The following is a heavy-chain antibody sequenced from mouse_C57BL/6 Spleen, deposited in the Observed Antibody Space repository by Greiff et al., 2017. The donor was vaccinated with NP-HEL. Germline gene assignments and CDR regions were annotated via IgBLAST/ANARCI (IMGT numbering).Heavy chain of an antibody. D-gene: IGHD1-1*01. CDR3: ARFPYYYGSRDWYFDV. Sequence: EVQGVESGGGLVQPGGSLSLSCAASGFTFTDYYMSWVRQPPGKALEWLGFIRNKANGYTTEYSASVKGRFTISRDNSQSILYLQMNALRAEDSATYYCARFPYYYGSRDWYFDVWGTGTTVTVSS. V-gene: IGHV7-3*01. CDR1: GFTFTDYY. J-gene: IGHJ1*03. CDR2: IRNKANGYTT.